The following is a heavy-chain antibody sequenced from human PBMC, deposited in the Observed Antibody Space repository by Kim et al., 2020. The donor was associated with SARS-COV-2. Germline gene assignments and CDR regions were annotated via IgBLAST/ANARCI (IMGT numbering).Heavy chain of an antibody. CDR3: ARGGGYSGYDSDAFDI. CDR1: GYSISSGYY. V-gene: IGHV4-38-2*02. D-gene: IGHD5-12*01. Sequence: SETLSLTCTVSGYSISSGYYWGWIRQPPGKGLEWIGSIYHSGSTYYNPSLKSRVTISVDTSKNQFSLKLSSVTAADTAVYYCARGGGYSGYDSDAFDIWGQGTMVTVSS. CDR2: IYHSGST. J-gene: IGHJ3*02.